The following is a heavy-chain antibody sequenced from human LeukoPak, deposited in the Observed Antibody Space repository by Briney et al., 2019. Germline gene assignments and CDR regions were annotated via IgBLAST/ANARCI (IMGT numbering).Heavy chain of an antibody. D-gene: IGHD5-24*01. Sequence: ASVKVSCKASGYTFTSYGISWVRQAPGQGLEWMGWISAYNGNTNYAQKLQGRVTMTTDTSTSTAYMELRSLRSDDTAVYYCARDCRDDYPQFLYYSMDVWGKGTTVTVSS. CDR1: GYTFTSYG. V-gene: IGHV1-18*01. J-gene: IGHJ6*03. CDR3: ARDCRDDYPQFLYYSMDV. CDR2: ISAYNGNT.